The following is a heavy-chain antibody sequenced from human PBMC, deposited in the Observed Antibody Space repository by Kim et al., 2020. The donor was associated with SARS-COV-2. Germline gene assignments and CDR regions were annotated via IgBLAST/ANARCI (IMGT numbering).Heavy chain of an antibody. CDR2: ISGSGGST. Sequence: GGSLRLSCAASGFTFSSYAMSWVRQAPGKGLEWVSAISGSGGSTYYADSVKGRFTISRDNSKNTLYLQMNSLRAEDTAVYYCAKGYYYDSSGYYYWYFDLWGRGTLVTVSS. V-gene: IGHV3-23*01. D-gene: IGHD3-22*01. J-gene: IGHJ2*01. CDR3: AKGYYYDSSGYYYWYFDL. CDR1: GFTFSSYA.